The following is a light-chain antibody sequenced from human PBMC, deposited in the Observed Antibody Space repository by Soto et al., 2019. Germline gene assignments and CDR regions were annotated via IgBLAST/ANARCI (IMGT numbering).Light chain of an antibody. Sequence: DIQMTQSPSSLSASVGDRVTITCQASRDISVYLNWYQQKPGKPPKLLVYDASNLQTGGPSRFSGSGSGTHFTFTISSLQPEDFATYYCQQYDNLPPYTFGQGTKVEL. CDR3: QQYDNLPPYT. CDR1: RDISVY. V-gene: IGKV1-33*01. CDR2: DAS. J-gene: IGKJ2*01.